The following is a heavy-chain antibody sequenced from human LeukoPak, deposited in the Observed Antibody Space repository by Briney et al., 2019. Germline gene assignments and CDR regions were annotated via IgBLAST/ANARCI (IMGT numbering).Heavy chain of an antibody. J-gene: IGHJ4*02. D-gene: IGHD4-17*01. CDR2: IGGGGGST. Sequence: PGGSMRLSCAASGFTFSSSGMGWVRQAPGKGLEWVSGIGGGGGSTYYADSVKGRSTMSRDTSKNTLNVQMNSLRAEDTAVYYCAKRRFGDYGDFDYWGQGVLVTVSS. CDR3: AKRRFGDYGDFDY. V-gene: IGHV3-23*01. CDR1: GFTFSSSG.